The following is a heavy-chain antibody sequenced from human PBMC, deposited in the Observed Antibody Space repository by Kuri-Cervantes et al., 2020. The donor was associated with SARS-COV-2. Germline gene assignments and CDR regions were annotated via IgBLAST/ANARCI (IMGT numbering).Heavy chain of an antibody. V-gene: IGHV3-48*01. J-gene: IGHJ6*03. CDR1: GFTFSDYY. CDR3: AANTYYRYKYYYMDV. D-gene: IGHD3-10*01. Sequence: GESLKISCAASGFTFSDYYMNWVRQAPGKGLEWVSYISSSSSTIYYADSVKGRFTISRDNAKNSLYLQMNSLRAEDTAVYYCAANTYYRYKYYYMDVWGKGTTVTVSS. CDR2: ISSSSSTI.